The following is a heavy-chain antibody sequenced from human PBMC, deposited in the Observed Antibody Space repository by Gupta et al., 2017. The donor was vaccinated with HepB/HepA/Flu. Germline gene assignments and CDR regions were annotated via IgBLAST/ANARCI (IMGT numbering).Heavy chain of an antibody. CDR2: IHSSGSA. Sequence: QVQLQESGPGLVKPSETLSLTCSVSGGSINYYYGGWIRQPPGKGLEWIGYIHSSGSANYNPSLKSRVTISLDMSKNQFSLKVNSLTAADTATYYCARLRGTGYVDNWGQGTLVTVSS. CDR3: ARLRGTGYVDN. CDR1: GGSINYYY. V-gene: IGHV4-59*01. D-gene: IGHD3/OR15-3a*01. J-gene: IGHJ4*02.